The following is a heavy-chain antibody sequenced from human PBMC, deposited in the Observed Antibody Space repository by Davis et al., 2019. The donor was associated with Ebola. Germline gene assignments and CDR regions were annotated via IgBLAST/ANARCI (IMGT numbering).Heavy chain of an antibody. CDR1: GFSFSTYG. CDR3: AKDQSSSWDLYYYGMDV. CDR2: IFFDGSEK. D-gene: IGHD6-13*01. Sequence: GESLKISCAASGFSFSTYGMHWVRQVPGKGLEWVAGIFFDGSEKYYADSLKGRVTISRDNFKNTLYVQMNSLRTEDTAVYYCAKDQSSSWDLYYYGMDVWGQGTTVTVSS. J-gene: IGHJ6*02. V-gene: IGHV3-30*18.